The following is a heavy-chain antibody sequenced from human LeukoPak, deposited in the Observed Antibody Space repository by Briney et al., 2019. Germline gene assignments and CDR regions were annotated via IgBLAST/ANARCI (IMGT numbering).Heavy chain of an antibody. J-gene: IGHJ4*02. V-gene: IGHV1-18*01. CDR3: ARDAMETYYDFWRCYYTWFDY. CDR1: GHTFTSYG. CDR2: ISPYNGNT. D-gene: IGHD3-3*01. Sequence: ASVKVSCKASGHTFTSYGISWVRQAPGQGLEWMLCISPYNGNTNYAQKFQGRVTMTTDTSTSTDSMEMRSLRSDDTAVYYCARDAMETYYDFWRCYYTWFDYWGQGTLVTVSS.